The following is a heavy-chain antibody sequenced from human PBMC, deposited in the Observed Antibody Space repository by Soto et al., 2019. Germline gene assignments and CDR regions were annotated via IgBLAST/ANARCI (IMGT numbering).Heavy chain of an antibody. D-gene: IGHD3-10*01. CDR3: ARTPPPDYASGTPEIGDFFDY. CDR1: GFSLSTSGMC. CDR2: IDWDDDK. Sequence: GSGPTLVNPTQTLTLTCTFSGFSLSTSGMCVSWIRQTPGKALQWLARIDWDDDKFYNTSLKTRLTISKDTSKSQVVLTMTNMDPLDTGTYFCARTPPPDYASGTPEIGDFFDYWGQGTLVTVSS. J-gene: IGHJ4*02. V-gene: IGHV2-70*17.